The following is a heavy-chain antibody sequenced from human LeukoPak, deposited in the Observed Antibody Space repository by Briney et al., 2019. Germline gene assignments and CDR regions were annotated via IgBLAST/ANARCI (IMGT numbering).Heavy chain of an antibody. D-gene: IGHD6-19*01. Sequence: GGSLRLSCAASGFTFSSYGMHWVRQAPGKGLEWVAFIRYDGSNKYYAHSVKGRFTISRDNSKNTLYLQMNSLRAEDTAVYYCARDGSDWSKTFDYWGQGTLVTVSS. V-gene: IGHV3-30*02. CDR2: IRYDGSNK. CDR3: ARDGSDWSKTFDY. J-gene: IGHJ4*02. CDR1: GFTFSSYG.